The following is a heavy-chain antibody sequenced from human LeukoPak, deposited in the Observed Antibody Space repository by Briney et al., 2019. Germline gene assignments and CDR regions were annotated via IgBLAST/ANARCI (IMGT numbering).Heavy chain of an antibody. CDR3: ARYPLSGGSYYGSWFDP. V-gene: IGHV1-3*01. CDR1: GYTFTSYA. D-gene: IGHD1-26*01. Sequence: GASVKVSCKASGYTFTSYAMHWVRQAPGQRLEWMGWINAGNGNTKYSQKFQGRVTITRDTSASTAYMELSSLRSEDTAVYYCARYPLSGGSYYGSWFDPWGQGTLVTVSS. J-gene: IGHJ5*02. CDR2: INAGNGNT.